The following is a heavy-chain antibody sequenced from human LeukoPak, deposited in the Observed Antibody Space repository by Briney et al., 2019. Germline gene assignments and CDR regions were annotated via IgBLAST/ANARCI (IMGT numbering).Heavy chain of an antibody. CDR2: IIPIFSTA. Sequence: SVTVSRKGTGCTFSSYASSWVRQAPGQGLELMVGIIPIFSTANYAQKFQGRVTSTADESTSTAYMELSSLRSEDTAVYDCARVYDTAFDY. CDR1: GCTFSSYA. D-gene: IGHD5-18*01. V-gene: IGHV1-69*01. J-gene: IGHJ4*01. CDR3: ARVYDTAFDY.